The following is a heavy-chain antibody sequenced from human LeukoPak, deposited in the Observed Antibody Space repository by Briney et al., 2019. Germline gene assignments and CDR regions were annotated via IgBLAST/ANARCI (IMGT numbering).Heavy chain of an antibody. D-gene: IGHD6-19*01. Sequence: GGSLRLSCAASGFTFSSYAMHWVRQAPGKGLEWVAVISYDGSNKYYADSVKGRFTISRDNSKNTLYLQMNSLRAEDTAVYYCAREGSWDIAVAGTGDYYYYGMDVWGQGTTVTVSS. V-gene: IGHV3-30-3*01. CDR1: GFTFSSYA. CDR2: ISYDGSNK. CDR3: AREGSWDIAVAGTGDYYYYGMDV. J-gene: IGHJ6*02.